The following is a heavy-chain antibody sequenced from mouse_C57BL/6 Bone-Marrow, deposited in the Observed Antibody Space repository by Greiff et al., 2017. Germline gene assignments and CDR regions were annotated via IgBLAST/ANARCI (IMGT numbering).Heavy chain of an antibody. Sequence: EVQLQQSGPELVKPGASVKISCTASGYSFTDYNMTWVQQSPGKSLEWIGVINPNYGTTSYNQKFKGKATLTVDQSSSTAYMQLNSLTSEDSAIYYCARVGDGYCYFDYWGQGTTLTVSS. D-gene: IGHD2-3*01. CDR3: ARVGDGYCYFDY. V-gene: IGHV1-39*01. CDR2: INPNYGTT. J-gene: IGHJ2*01. CDR1: GYSFTDYN.